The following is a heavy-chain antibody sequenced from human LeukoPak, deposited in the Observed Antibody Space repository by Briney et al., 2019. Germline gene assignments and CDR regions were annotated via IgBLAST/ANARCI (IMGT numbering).Heavy chain of an antibody. V-gene: IGHV1-69*13. CDR2: IIPIFGTA. J-gene: IGHJ4*02. D-gene: IGHD2-15*01. CDR3: ARSTDIVVVVARSALDY. CDR1: GGTFSSYA. Sequence: ASVKVSCKASGGTFSSYAISWVRQAPGQGLEWMGGIIPIFGTANYAQKFQGRATNTADESTSTAYMELSSLRSDDTAVYYCARSTDIVVVVARSALDYWGQGTLVTVSS.